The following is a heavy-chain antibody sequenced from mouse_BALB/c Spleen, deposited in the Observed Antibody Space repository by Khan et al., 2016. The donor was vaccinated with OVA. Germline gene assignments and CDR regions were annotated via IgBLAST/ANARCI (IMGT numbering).Heavy chain of an antibody. D-gene: IGHD2-1*01. V-gene: IGHV9-3-1*01. J-gene: IGHJ3*01. CDR2: INTYTGEP. Sequence: QIQLVQSGPELKKPGETVKISCKASGYTFTNYGMNWVKQAPGKGLKWMGWINTYTGEPTYADDFKGRFAVSLETSASPASLQINHHKNEDTATYFCARYNGNYWFAYWGQGTLVTVSA. CDR3: ARYNGNYWFAY. CDR1: GYTFTNYG.